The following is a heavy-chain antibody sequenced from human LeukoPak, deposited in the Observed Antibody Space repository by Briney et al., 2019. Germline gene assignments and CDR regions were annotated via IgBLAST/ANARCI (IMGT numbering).Heavy chain of an antibody. V-gene: IGHV1-2*02. CDR2: INPNSGGT. CDR1: GYTFTGYY. D-gene: IGHD3-22*01. J-gene: IGHJ4*02. CDR3: ARDRAYDSSGYYRDY. Sequence: GASVKVSCKASGYTFTGYYMHLVRQAPGQGLEWMGWINPNSGGTNYAQKFQGRVTMTRDTSISTAYMELSRLRSDDTAVYYCARDRAYDSSGYYRDYWGQGTLVTVSS.